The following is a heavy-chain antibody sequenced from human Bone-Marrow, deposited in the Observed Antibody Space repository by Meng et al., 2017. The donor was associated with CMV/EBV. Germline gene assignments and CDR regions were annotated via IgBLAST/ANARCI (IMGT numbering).Heavy chain of an antibody. CDR2: INHRRNT. V-gene: IGHV4-34*01. D-gene: IGHD3-10*01. CDR3: AGDSGWQPGGY. Sequence: SETLSLTCAVYGGSFSGYYWSWIRQAPGKGLEWIGEINHRRNTNYNPYLTGRVTITVDTSKNQFSLILNSVTAADTALYYCAGDSGWQPGGYWGQGNLVTVSS. J-gene: IGHJ4*02. CDR1: GGSFSGYY.